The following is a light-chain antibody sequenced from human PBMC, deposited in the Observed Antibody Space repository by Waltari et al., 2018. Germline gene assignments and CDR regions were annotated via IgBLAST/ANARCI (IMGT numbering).Light chain of an antibody. CDR2: EVT. CDR1: DSAVGTYTL. J-gene: IGLJ3*02. Sequence: QSALTQPASVSGSPGQSITVSCPGSDSAVGTYTLVPWYQQHPGKAPKLMIYEVTKRPSGVTNRFSGSKSGNTASLTISGLQAEDEADYYCCSYAGSSTVFGGGTKLTVL. V-gene: IGLV2-23*02. CDR3: CSYAGSSTV.